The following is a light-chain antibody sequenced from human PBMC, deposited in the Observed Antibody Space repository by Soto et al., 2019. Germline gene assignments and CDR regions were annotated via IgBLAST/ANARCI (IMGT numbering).Light chain of an antibody. Sequence: DIQMTQSPSTLSASVVDRVTITCRASQSISSWLAWYQQKPGKAPKLLIYDASSLESGVPSRFSGSGSGTEFTLTISSLQPDDFATYYCQQYNSYSGTFGQGTKVDNK. CDR3: QQYNSYSGT. CDR1: QSISSW. CDR2: DAS. J-gene: IGKJ1*01. V-gene: IGKV1-5*01.